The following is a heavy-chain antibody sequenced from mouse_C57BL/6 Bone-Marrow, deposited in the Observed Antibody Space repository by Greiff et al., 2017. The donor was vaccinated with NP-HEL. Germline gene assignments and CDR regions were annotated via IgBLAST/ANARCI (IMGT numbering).Heavy chain of an antibody. J-gene: IGHJ4*01. CDR1: GYSFTSDY. Sequence: EVKVVESGPGLAKPSQTLSLTCSVSGYSFTSDYLNWIRQFPGNKLEYMGDISYSGSTYYNPSLKSRLSITRDTSKNQYYLQLKSVTTEDTATYYCARFGITTGYYYSMDYWGQGTSVTVSS. CDR2: ISYSGST. V-gene: IGHV3-8*01. CDR3: ARFGITTGYYYSMDY. D-gene: IGHD1-1*01.